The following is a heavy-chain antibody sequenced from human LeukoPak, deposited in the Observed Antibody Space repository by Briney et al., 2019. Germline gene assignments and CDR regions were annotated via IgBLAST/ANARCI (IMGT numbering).Heavy chain of an antibody. D-gene: IGHD3-22*01. Sequence: PGRSLRLSCAASGFTFSSYGMHWVRQAPGKGLEWVAVISYDGSNKYYADSVKGRFTISRDNSKYTVYPQMNSLRAEDTAVYYCAKERKWLEYYFDYWGQGTLVTVSS. CDR2: ISYDGSNK. V-gene: IGHV3-30*18. CDR3: AKERKWLEYYFDY. CDR1: GFTFSSYG. J-gene: IGHJ4*02.